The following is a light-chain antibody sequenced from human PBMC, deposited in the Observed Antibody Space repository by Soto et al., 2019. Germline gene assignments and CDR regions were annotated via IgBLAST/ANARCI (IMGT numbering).Light chain of an antibody. Sequence: EIVMTQSPATLSVFPGETATLSCRASQTLNNYLAWYQQKPGQAPRLLIYGVSTRATGIPARFSGSGSRTEFTLAINNLQSEDSAVYYCQQHNGWPLTFGAGTKVEIK. CDR3: QQHNGWPLT. CDR1: QTLNNY. V-gene: IGKV3-15*01. CDR2: GVS. J-gene: IGKJ4*01.